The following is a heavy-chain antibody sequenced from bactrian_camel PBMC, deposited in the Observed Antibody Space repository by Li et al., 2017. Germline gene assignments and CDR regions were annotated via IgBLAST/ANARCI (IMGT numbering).Heavy chain of an antibody. CDR1: GFAFDDSD. D-gene: IGHD5*01. V-gene: IGHV3S61*01. CDR2: ISVDELT. CDR3: AADRRVDRRDGPGTLTIGFGY. Sequence: HVQLVESGGGSVQAGGSLRLSCTASGFAFDDSDMAWYRQTPGNECELISSISVDELTYYTDSVKGRFTISRDNVKNTVSLQMNNLKPEDTAMYYCAADRRVDRRDGPGTLTIGFGYWGQGTQVTVS. J-gene: IGHJ6*01.